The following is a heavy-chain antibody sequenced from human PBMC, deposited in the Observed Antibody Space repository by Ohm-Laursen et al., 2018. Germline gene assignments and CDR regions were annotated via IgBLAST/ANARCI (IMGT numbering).Heavy chain of an antibody. J-gene: IGHJ5*02. CDR1: GGSISSFY. CDR3: GRDSGVCSGGRCYP. CDR2: ISASGST. Sequence: TLSLTCPVSGGSISSFYWSWIRQPAGKGLEWIGQISASGSTNYNPSLKSRLTMSVDTSKNQFSLKLSSVTAADTAVYYCGRDSGVCSGGRCYPWGQGLLVTVSS. D-gene: IGHD2-15*01. V-gene: IGHV4-4*07.